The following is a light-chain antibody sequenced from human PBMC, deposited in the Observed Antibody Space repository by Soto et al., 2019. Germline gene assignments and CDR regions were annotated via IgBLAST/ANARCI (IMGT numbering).Light chain of an antibody. CDR1: SSNIGSKY. CDR3: AAWDAGVSGPA. J-gene: IGLJ2*01. Sequence: QSVLTQPPSASGTPGQRVTISCSGSSSNIGSKYVYWYQQLPGTATKLLMYSNNQRPSGVPDRFSGSKSGTSASLAISGLRSEDEADYYCAAWDAGVSGPAFGGGTKVTVL. V-gene: IGLV1-47*02. CDR2: SNN.